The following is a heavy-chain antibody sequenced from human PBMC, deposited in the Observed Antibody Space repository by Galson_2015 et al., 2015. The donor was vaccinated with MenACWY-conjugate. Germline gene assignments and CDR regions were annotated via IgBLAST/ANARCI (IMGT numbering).Heavy chain of an antibody. CDR2: IYYSGST. Sequence: TLSLTCTVSGGSIRSGSYYWSWIRQHPGKGLEWIGFIYYSGSTYHNPSLKSRLTMSVDTSRNQFSMDLRSVTAADTAVYYCARKSGSGSYYEASFDYWGQGTLVTVSS. D-gene: IGHD3-10*01. CDR1: GGSIRSGSYY. V-gene: IGHV4-31*03. J-gene: IGHJ4*02. CDR3: ARKSGSGSYYEASFDY.